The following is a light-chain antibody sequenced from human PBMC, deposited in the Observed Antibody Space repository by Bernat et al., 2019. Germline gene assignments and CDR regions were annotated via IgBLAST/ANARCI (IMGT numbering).Light chain of an antibody. J-gene: IGLJ1*01. CDR2: SDS. V-gene: IGLV3-21*04. CDR1: NIGYKS. CDR3: QVWDGETAHFV. Sequence: YVLTQPPPVSGAPGETASVSCEGDNIGYKSVHWYQQKPGQAPVLLIYSDSARPSGIPERFSGSNSGNTATLTINRVESGDEADYYCQVWDGETAHFVFGTGTHVTVL.